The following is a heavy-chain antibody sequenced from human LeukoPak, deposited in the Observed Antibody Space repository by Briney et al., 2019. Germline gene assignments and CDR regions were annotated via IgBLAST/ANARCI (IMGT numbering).Heavy chain of an antibody. CDR3: AKERPRESVVITNTRDVFDV. J-gene: IGHJ3*01. V-gene: IGHV3-30*18. CDR1: GFTFSSYG. Sequence: PGRSLRLSCAASGFTFSSYGMHWVRQAPGKGLEWVALISYDGTITYSADSVKGRFTISRDNSKNRLYLQIDSLRPEHTAVYYCAKERPRESVVITNTRDVFDVWGRGTMVTVSS. D-gene: IGHD3-22*01. CDR2: ISYDGTIT.